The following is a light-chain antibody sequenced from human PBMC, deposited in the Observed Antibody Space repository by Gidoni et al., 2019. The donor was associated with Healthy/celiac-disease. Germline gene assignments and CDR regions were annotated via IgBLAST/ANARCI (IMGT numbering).Light chain of an antibody. V-gene: IGKV3-11*01. CDR2: DAS. Sequence: EMVLTQSPATLFLSPGERATLSFRASQSVSSYLAWYQQKPGQAPRLLIYDASNRATGIPARFSGSVSGTDFTLTISSLEPEDFAVYYCQQRSNWPPFTFXHXTRLEIK. CDR3: QQRSNWPPFT. J-gene: IGKJ5*01. CDR1: QSVSSY.